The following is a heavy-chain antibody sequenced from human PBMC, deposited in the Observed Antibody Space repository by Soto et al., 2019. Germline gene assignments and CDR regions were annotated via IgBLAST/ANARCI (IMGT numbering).Heavy chain of an antibody. D-gene: IGHD2-2*01. J-gene: IGHJ6*02. CDR2: TYYRSKWYN. CDR3: ARVLIVVVPAGAQYYYYGMGV. Sequence: SQTLSLTCAISGDSVSSNSAAWNWIRQSPSRGLEWLGRTYYRSKWYNDYAVSVKSRITINPDTSKNQFSLQLNSVTPEDTAVYYCARVLIVVVPAGAQYYYYGMGVWGQGTTVTISS. CDR1: GDSVSSNSAA. V-gene: IGHV6-1*01.